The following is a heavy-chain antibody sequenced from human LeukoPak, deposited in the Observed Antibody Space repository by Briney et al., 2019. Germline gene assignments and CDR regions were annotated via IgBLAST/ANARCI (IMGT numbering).Heavy chain of an antibody. D-gene: IGHD3-3*01. J-gene: IGHJ4*02. CDR1: GGTFSSYA. CDR3: ARVNKGDFWSGYSDY. Sequence: SVKVSCKASGGTFSSYAVSWVRQAPGQGLEWMGGIIPIFGTANYAQKFQGRVTITADKSTSTAYMELSSLRSEDTAVYYCARVNKGDFWSGYSDYWGQGTLVTVSS. CDR2: IIPIFGTA. V-gene: IGHV1-69*06.